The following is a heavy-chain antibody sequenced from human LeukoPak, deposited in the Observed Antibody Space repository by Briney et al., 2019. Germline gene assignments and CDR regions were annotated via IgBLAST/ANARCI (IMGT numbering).Heavy chain of an antibody. D-gene: IGHD6-13*01. J-gene: IGHJ3*02. Sequence: ASVKVSFKASGYTFTVYYMHWVRQAPGQGLEWMGWINPNSGGTNYAQKFQGWVTMTRDTSISTAYMELSRLRSDDTAVYYCARDLSAGGSPEGKNTFDIWGQGTMVTVSS. V-gene: IGHV1-2*04. CDR3: ARDLSAGGSPEGKNTFDI. CDR2: INPNSGGT. CDR1: GYTFTVYY.